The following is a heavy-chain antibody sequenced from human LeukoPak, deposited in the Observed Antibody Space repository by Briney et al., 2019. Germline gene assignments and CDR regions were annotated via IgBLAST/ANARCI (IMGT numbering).Heavy chain of an antibody. D-gene: IGHD2-15*01. V-gene: IGHV3-23*01. CDR3: AKHSGGLYYYYYYMDV. J-gene: IGHJ6*03. CDR2: ISGSYNST. CDR1: GFTFSNYA. Sequence: GGSLRLSCAASGFTFSNYAMSWVRQAPGKGLEWVSAISGSYNSTYYADSVKGRFTISRDSSKNTLYLQMNSLRAEDTAVYYCAKHSGGLYYYYYYMDVWGKGTTVTVSS.